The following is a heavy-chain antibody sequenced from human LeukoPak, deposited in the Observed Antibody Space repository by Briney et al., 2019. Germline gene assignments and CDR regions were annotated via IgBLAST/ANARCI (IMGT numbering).Heavy chain of an antibody. CDR3: ARVEVGDYVWGSYRL. V-gene: IGHV1-2*02. D-gene: IGHD3-16*02. J-gene: IGHJ4*02. CDR2: INPNSGGT. CDR1: GYTFTGYY. Sequence: ASVKVSCKASGYTFTGYYMHWVRQAPGQGLEWMGWINPNSGGTYYAQKFQGRVTMTRDTSISTAYMELSRLRSDDTAVYYCARVEVGDYVWGSYRLWGQGTLVTVSS.